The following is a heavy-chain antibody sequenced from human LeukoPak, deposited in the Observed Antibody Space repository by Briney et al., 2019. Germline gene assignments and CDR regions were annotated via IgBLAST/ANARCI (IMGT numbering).Heavy chain of an antibody. J-gene: IGHJ4*02. CDR2: INHSGST. Sequence: PSETLSLTCAVYGGSFSGYYWSWIRQPPGKGLEWIGEINHSGSTNYNPSLKSRVTISVDTSKNQFSLKLSSVTAADTAVYYCAGAWQSPNIRFVHWGQGTLVTVSS. CDR1: GGSFSGYY. D-gene: IGHD2/OR15-2a*01. CDR3: AGAWQSPNIRFVH. V-gene: IGHV4-34*01.